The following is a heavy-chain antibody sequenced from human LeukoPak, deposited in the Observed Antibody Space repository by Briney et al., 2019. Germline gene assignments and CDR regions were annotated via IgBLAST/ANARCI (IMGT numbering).Heavy chain of an antibody. J-gene: IGHJ4*02. D-gene: IGHD2/OR15-2a*01. CDR2: IRYDGSNT. V-gene: IGHV3-30*02. CDR1: GFTFNNYG. Sequence: GGSLRLSCAASGFTFNNYGMHWGRQAPGKGLEWLAFIRYDGSNTYYADSVKGRFTVSRDDSKNTLYLQMNSLRGDDTAVYYCAKDGTSYYYIYYWGQGTLVTVSS. CDR3: AKDGTSYYYIYY.